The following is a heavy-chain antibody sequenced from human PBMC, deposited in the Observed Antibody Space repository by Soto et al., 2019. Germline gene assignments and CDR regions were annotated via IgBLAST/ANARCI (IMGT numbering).Heavy chain of an antibody. CDR2: IIPIFGTA. CDR1: GGTFSSYA. D-gene: IGHD3-22*01. J-gene: IGHJ4*02. CDR3: ARYPTYYYDSSGYLEH. Sequence: ASVKVSCKASGGTFSSYAISWVRQAPGQGLEWMGGIIPIFGTANYAQKFQGRVTITADESTTTAYMELSSVRSEDTAVYYCARYPTYYYDSSGYLEHWGQGTLVTVSS. V-gene: IGHV1-69*13.